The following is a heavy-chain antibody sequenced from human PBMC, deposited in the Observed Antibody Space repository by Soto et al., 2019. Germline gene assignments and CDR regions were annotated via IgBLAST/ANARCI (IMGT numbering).Heavy chain of an antibody. CDR2: IHNSGTT. V-gene: IGHV4-31*11. CDR3: ARDPIVRGVVGWYFDL. CDR1: GGSISRSVYY. J-gene: IGHJ2*01. Sequence: QVQLQESGPGLVKPSQTLSLTCAVSGGSISRSVYYCNWIRQHPGKGLEWIGYIHNSGTTYYNPSLKSRLTFSVDTSKNQLSLKLSSVTTADTAVYYCARDPIVRGVVGWYFDLWGRGTLVTVSS. D-gene: IGHD3-10*01.